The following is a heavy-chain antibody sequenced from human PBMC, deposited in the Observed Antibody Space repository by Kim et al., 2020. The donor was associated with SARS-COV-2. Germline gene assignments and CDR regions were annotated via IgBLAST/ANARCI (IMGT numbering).Heavy chain of an antibody. V-gene: IGHV3-15*01. Sequence: TTDYAAPVKGRFTISRDDSKNTLYLQMNSLKTEDTAVYYCTTDQIGYFDYWGQGTLVTVSS. CDR3: TTDQIGYFDY. J-gene: IGHJ4*02. D-gene: IGHD3-22*01. CDR2: TT.